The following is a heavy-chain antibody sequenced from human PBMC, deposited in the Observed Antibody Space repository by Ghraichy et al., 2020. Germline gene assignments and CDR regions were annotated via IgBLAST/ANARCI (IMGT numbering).Heavy chain of an antibody. D-gene: IGHD3-22*01. CDR2: INPDGSFA. V-gene: IGHV1-2*02. J-gene: IGHJ4*02. CDR3: ARDDSGPESIDY. CDR1: GFTFTAYY. Sequence: ASVKVSCKGSGFTFTAYYIHWVRQAPGRGLEWMGYINPDGSFADYAQRFQGRLVMTRDTSINTVYMELSSLRSDDTAVYYCARDDSGPESIDYWGRGTLVSVSS.